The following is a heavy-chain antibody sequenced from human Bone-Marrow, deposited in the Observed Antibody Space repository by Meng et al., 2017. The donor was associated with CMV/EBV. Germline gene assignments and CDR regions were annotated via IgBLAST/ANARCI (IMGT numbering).Heavy chain of an antibody. CDR3: ARIPESGTTNGYYYYGMDV. Sequence: SGPTLAKPTQPLTVTCTFPGFAISPSGMCVSWVRQPPGTALEWLALIDWDDEKYYSTSLKTRLTISKDNSKNQVVLTMTNMDPVDTATYYCARIPESGTTNGYYYYGMDVWGQGTTVTVSS. CDR2: IDWDDEK. V-gene: IGHV2-70*20. CDR1: GFAISPSGMC. D-gene: IGHD1-7*01. J-gene: IGHJ6*02.